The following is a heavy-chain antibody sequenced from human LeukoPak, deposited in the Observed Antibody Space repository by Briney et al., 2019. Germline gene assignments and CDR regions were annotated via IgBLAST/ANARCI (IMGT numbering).Heavy chain of an antibody. J-gene: IGHJ4*02. D-gene: IGHD6-19*01. V-gene: IGHV3-23*01. CDR1: GFTFSNYA. Sequence: QSGGSLRLSCAASGFTFSNYAMSWVRQAPGKGLEWVSSISSSGGSTYYADSVKGRFTISRDDSKNTLYLQMSSLRAEATAVYYSAKDPRDSSAWSQVYDYWGQGTLVTVSS. CDR3: AKDPRDSSAWSQVYDY. CDR2: ISSSGGST.